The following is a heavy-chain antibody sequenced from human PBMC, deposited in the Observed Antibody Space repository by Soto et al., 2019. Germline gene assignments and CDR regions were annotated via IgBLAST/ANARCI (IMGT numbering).Heavy chain of an antibody. CDR3: ARERGFADY. J-gene: IGHJ4*02. V-gene: IGHV3-7*01. D-gene: IGHD1-26*01. CDR1: GFTCSIYY. Sequence: EVQLVESGGGLVQPGGSLRLSCAASGFTCSIYYMTWVRQAPGKGLEWVANIKHDGSEKYCVDSVRGRFTISRDNAMNSLYLQMDGLRAEYTAVYYCARERGFADYWGQVTLVTVSS. CDR2: IKHDGSEK.